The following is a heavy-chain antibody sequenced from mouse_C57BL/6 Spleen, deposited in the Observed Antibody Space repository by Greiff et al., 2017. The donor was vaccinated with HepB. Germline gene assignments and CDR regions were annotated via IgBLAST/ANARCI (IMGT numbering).Heavy chain of an antibody. CDR1: GYTFTDYY. V-gene: IGHV1-76*01. Sequence: QVQLQQSGAELVRPGASVKLSCKASGYTFTDYYINRVKQRPGQGLEWIARIYPGSGNTYYNEKFKGKATLTAEKSSSTAYMQLSSLTSEDSAVYFCARKVARYYAMDYWGQGTSVTVSS. D-gene: IGHD1-1*01. CDR2: IYPGSGNT. J-gene: IGHJ4*01. CDR3: ARKVARYYAMDY.